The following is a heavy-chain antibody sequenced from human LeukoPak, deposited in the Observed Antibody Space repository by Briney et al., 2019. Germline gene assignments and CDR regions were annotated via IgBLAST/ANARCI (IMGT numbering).Heavy chain of an antibody. J-gene: IGHJ3*02. D-gene: IGHD2-15*01. CDR2: INPNSGGT. Sequence: ASVKVSCKASGYTFTGYYMHWVRQAPGQGLEWMGWINPNSGGTNYAQKFQGRVTMTRDTSISTAYMELSRLRSDDTAVYYYARGPPVEGYCSGGSCKDAFDIWGQGTMVTVSS. CDR3: ARGPPVEGYCSGGSCKDAFDI. CDR1: GYTFTGYY. V-gene: IGHV1-2*02.